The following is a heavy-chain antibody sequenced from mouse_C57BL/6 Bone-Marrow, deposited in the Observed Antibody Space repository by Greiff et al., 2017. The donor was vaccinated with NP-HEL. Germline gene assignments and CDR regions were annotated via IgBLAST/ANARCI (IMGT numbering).Heavy chain of an antibody. D-gene: IGHD2-3*01. Sequence: VQLQQPGAELVKPGASVKLSCKASGYTFTSYWMHWVKQRPGRGLEWIGWIDPNSGGTKYNEKFKSKATLTVDKPSSTAYMQLSSLTSEDSAVYYCARYPLYDGMDYWGQGTSVTVSS. CDR2: IDPNSGGT. CDR3: ARYPLYDGMDY. V-gene: IGHV1-72*01. CDR1: GYTFTSYW. J-gene: IGHJ4*01.